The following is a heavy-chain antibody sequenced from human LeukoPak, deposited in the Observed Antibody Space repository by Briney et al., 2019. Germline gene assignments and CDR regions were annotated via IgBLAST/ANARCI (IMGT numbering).Heavy chain of an antibody. CDR3: ARNPGATAGYYYYYMDV. Sequence: SQTLSLTCTVSGGSISSGSYYWSWIRQPAGKGLEWIGRIYTSGSTNYNPSLKSRVTKSVDTSKNQFSLKLSSATAADTAVYYCARNPGATAGYYYYYMDVWGKGTTVTVSS. CDR1: GGSISSGSYY. CDR2: IYTSGST. J-gene: IGHJ6*03. V-gene: IGHV4-61*02. D-gene: IGHD6-13*01.